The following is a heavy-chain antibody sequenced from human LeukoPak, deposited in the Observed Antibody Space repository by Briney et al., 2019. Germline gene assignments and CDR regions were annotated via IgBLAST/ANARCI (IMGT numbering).Heavy chain of an antibody. CDR1: GYTFTSYD. V-gene: IGHV1-8*01. Sequence: ASVKVSCKASGYTFTSYDINWVRQATGQGLEWMGWMNPNSGNTGYAQKFQGRVTMTRNTSISTAYMELSSLRSEDTAVYYCARGYDSSGYYLDAFDIWGQGTMVTVSS. J-gene: IGHJ3*02. CDR3: ARGYDSSGYYLDAFDI. CDR2: MNPNSGNT. D-gene: IGHD3-22*01.